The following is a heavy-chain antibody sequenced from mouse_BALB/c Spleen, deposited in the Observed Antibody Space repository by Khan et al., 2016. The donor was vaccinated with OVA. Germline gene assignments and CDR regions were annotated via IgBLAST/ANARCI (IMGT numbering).Heavy chain of an antibody. CDR2: ISRGGTYT. J-gene: IGHJ2*01. Sequence: DVMLVESGGGLVKPGGSLKLSCAASGFTFSNYGMSWVRQTPEKRLEWVATISRGGTYTYYPDSVKGRFTISRDNADANLYLQMSSLRSADTALYYCARDDYRGGYYFDYGGQGTTLTVSS. CDR1: GFTFSNYG. D-gene: IGHD2-13*01. V-gene: IGHV5-9-2*01. CDR3: ARDDYRGGYYFDY.